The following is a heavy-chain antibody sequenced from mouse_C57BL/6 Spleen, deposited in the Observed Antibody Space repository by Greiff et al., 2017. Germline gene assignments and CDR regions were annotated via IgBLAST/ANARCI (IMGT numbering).Heavy chain of an antibody. V-gene: IGHV3-6*01. Sequence: EVQLQESGPGLVKPSQSLSLTCSVTGYSITSGYYWNWIRQFPGNKLEWMGYISYDGGNNYNPSLKNRISITRDTSKNQFFLKLNSVTTEDTATYYCASWSHWYFDVWGTGTTVTVSS. CDR2: ISYDGGN. CDR1: GYSITSGYY. J-gene: IGHJ1*03. CDR3: ASWSHWYFDV.